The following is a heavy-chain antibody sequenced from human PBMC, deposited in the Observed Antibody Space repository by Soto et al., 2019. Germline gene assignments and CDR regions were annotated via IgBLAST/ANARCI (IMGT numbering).Heavy chain of an antibody. Sequence: PGGSLRLSCAASGFSVSRNYMNWVRQAPGKGLEWVSVIYSGGRTHYADSVKGRFTVSRDDSQNTLYLQMSSLRAEDTAVYYCARGLYSGRDPLYGMDVWGQGTTVTVSS. CDR1: GFSVSRNY. J-gene: IGHJ6*02. V-gene: IGHV3-53*01. CDR2: IYSGGRT. CDR3: ARGLYSGRDPLYGMDV. D-gene: IGHD5-12*01.